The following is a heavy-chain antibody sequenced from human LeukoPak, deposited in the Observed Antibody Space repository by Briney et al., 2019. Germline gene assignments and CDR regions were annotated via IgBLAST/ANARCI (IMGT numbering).Heavy chain of an antibody. J-gene: IGHJ6*03. CDR2: IKQEGSEK. V-gene: IGHV3-7*01. D-gene: IGHD2-2*03. CDR3: ARVPGYCSSTSCYWYYYMDV. CDR1: GFTFSSYW. Sequence: PGGSLRLSCAAAGFTFSSYWMSWVRQAPGKGGEWVANIKQEGSEKYYVDCVKGGFTISREKAKNSVYLQMNSLRDEDTAVYYCARVPGYCSSTSCYWYYYMDVWGKGTTVTVSS.